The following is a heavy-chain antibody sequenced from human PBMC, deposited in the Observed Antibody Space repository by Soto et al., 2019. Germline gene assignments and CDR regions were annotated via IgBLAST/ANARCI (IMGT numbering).Heavy chain of an antibody. Sequence: EVQLLESGGGLVQPGGSLRLSCAASGFTFKNFAVSWVRKAPGKGMAWVSAIGGSGSSANYADSVKGRFTVSSDDSKSTLYLQMSGLRVDDTALYYCAKDAVAYNGEWDWFDLWGQGTLVTVSS. J-gene: IGHJ5*02. CDR2: IGGSGSSA. CDR3: AKDAVAYNGEWDWFDL. V-gene: IGHV3-23*01. D-gene: IGHD3-10*01. CDR1: GFTFKNFA.